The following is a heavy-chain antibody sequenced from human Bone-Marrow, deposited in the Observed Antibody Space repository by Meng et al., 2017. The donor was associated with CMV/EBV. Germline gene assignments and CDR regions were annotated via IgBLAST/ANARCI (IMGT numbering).Heavy chain of an antibody. CDR1: GGSFSGYY. V-gene: IGHV4-34*01. D-gene: IGHD5-12*01. CDR3: ARKGKGGYSGYDRGYYFDY. J-gene: IGHJ4*02. Sequence: SETLSLTCAVYGGSFSGYYWSWIRQPPGKGLEWIGEINHSGSTNYNPSLKSRVTISVDTSKNQFSLKLSSVTAADTAVYYCARKGKGGYSGYDRGYYFDYWGQGTLVTVSS. CDR2: INHSGST.